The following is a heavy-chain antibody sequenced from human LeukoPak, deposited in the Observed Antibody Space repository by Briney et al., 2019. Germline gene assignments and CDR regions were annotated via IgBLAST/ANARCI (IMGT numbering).Heavy chain of an antibody. D-gene: IGHD1-26*01. V-gene: IGHV3-23*01. CDR3: AKGRATLLYYFDY. CDR1: GFTFSNNA. J-gene: IGHJ4*02. Sequence: GGSLRLSCAASGFTFSNNAMSWVRHAPGKGLEWVSAISGSGGSTYYADSVKGRFTISRDNSKNTLYLQMNSLRAEDTAVYYCAKGRATLLYYFDYWGQGTLVAVSS. CDR2: ISGSGGST.